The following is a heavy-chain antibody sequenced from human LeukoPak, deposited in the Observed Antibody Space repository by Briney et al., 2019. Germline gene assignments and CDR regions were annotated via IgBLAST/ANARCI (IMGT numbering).Heavy chain of an antibody. Sequence: GGSLRLSCAASGFTFSSYWMSWVRQAPGKGLEWVANIKQDGSEKYYVDSVKGRFTISRDNAKNSLYLQMNSLRAEDTAVYYCARDTYYYDSSGLDYWGQGTLVTVSP. CDR1: GFTFSSYW. J-gene: IGHJ4*02. CDR3: ARDTYYYDSSGLDY. D-gene: IGHD3-22*01. V-gene: IGHV3-7*01. CDR2: IKQDGSEK.